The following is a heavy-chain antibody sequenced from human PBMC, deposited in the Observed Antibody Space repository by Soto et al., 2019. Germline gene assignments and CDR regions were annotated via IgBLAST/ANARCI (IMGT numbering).Heavy chain of an antibody. J-gene: IGHJ3*02. Sequence: SETLSLTCTVSGGSISSSSYYWGWIRQPPGKGLEWIGSIYYTGSTYYSPSLKGRVTISVDSSKNQFSLKLSSVTAADTAVHHCVRVYYYDSSGYFRPADAFDIWAKGHGSPSPQ. D-gene: IGHD3-22*01. CDR3: VRVYYYDSSGYFRPADAFDI. CDR1: GGSISSSSYY. CDR2: IYYTGST. V-gene: IGHV4-39*02.